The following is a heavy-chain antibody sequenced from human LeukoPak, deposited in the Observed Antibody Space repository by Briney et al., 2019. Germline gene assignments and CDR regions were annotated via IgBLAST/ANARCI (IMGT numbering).Heavy chain of an antibody. CDR3: AREKAVAARGDFDY. CDR2: IKQDGSEK. Sequence: PGGSLRLSCAASGFTFSSYWMSWVRQAPGKGLEWVANIKQDGSEKYYVDSVKGRFTISRDNAKNSLYLQMNSLRAEDTAVYYCAREKAVAARGDFDYWGQGTLVTVSS. D-gene: IGHD6-19*01. J-gene: IGHJ4*02. CDR1: GFTFSSYW. V-gene: IGHV3-7*01.